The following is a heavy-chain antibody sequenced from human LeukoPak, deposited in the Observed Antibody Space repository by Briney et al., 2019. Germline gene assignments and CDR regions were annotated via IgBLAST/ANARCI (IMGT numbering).Heavy chain of an antibody. V-gene: IGHV1-2*02. D-gene: IGHD3-9*01. CDR1: GYTFTNDY. Sequence: ASVKVSCKASGYTFTNDYMHWVRQAPGQGLEWMGWISPNNGGTNYAQKFQGRVTMTRDTSISTAYMELSRLTSDDTAVYYCARVLTGYSKFDYWGQGTLVTVSS. CDR2: ISPNNGGT. J-gene: IGHJ4*02. CDR3: ARVLTGYSKFDY.